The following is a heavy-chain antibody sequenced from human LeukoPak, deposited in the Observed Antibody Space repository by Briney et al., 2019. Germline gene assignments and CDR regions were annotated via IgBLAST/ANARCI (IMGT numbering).Heavy chain of an antibody. J-gene: IGHJ4*02. CDR2: IKPDGSAE. CDR3: AREDGYCSGGNCYSYFDS. D-gene: IGHD2-15*01. Sequence: GGSLRLSCATSGFTFSSNWMSWVRHVPGRGLDWVANIKPDGSAEYYAASVKGRFTVSRDNAKNSLYLQMNSLRVEDTAVYFCAREDGYCSGGNCYSYFDSWGQGTLVTVSS. V-gene: IGHV3-7*01. CDR1: GFTFSSNW.